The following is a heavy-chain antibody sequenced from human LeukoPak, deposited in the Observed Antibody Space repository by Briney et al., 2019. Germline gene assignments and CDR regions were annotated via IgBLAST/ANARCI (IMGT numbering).Heavy chain of an antibody. D-gene: IGHD4-17*01. J-gene: IGHJ3*01. CDR2: IRWNSGSI. CDR3: AKAMMTTVTTGAFDF. CDR1: GFTFSSYG. Sequence: GGSLRLSCAGSGFTFSSYGMSWVRQAPGKGLEWVSGIRWNSGSIGYADSVKGRFTISRDNAKNSLYLQMNSLRAEDMALYYCAKAMMTTVTTGAFDFWGQGTMVTVSS. V-gene: IGHV3-9*03.